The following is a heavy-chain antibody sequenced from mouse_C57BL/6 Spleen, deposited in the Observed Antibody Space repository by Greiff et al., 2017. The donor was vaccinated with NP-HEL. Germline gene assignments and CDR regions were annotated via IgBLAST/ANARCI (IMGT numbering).Heavy chain of an antibody. J-gene: IGHJ1*03. CDR3: ARGKLGRDWYFDV. CDR1: GYTFTSYW. V-gene: IGHV1-61*01. CDR2: IYPSDSAT. D-gene: IGHD4-1*01. Sequence: QVQLQQPGAELVRPGSSVKLSCKASGYTFTSYWMDWVKQRPGQGLEWIGNIYPSDSATHYNQKFKDKATVTVDKSSSTAYMQLSSLTSEDSAVYYCARGKLGRDWYFDVWGTGTTVTVSS.